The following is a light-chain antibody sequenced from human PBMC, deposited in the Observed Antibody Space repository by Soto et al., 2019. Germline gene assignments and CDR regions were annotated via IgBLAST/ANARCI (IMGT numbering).Light chain of an antibody. Sequence: DIQMTQSPSSLSASVGDRVTITCRASQSISTYLNWYQQKPGKAPNLLIYAASSLQSGVPSRFXGSGSGTDFTLTIASLQPEDFGTYYCQQSYSTPPYTFGQGTKLEIK. CDR2: AAS. CDR1: QSISTY. J-gene: IGKJ2*01. V-gene: IGKV1-39*01. CDR3: QQSYSTPPYT.